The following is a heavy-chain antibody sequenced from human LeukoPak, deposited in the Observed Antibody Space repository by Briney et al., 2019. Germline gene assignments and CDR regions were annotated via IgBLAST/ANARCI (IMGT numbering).Heavy chain of an antibody. D-gene: IGHD2-15*01. CDR2: MNPNSGNT. J-gene: IGHJ1*01. V-gene: IGHV1-8*01. CDR3: ARGIYAGAAAGFQH. CDR1: GYTFTSYD. Sequence: RASVKVSCKASGYTFTSYDINWVRQATGQGLEWMGWMNPNSGNTGYAQKFQGRVTMTRNTSISTAYMELSSLRSDDTAVYYCARGIYAGAAAGFQHWGQGTLGTVSS.